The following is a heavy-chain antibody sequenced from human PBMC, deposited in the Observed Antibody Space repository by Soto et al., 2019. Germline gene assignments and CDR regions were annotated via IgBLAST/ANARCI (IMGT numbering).Heavy chain of an antibody. Sequence: EVQLLESGGGLLQPGGSLRLSCVGSGFSFRSYAMTWVRQASGKGLEWVSSISNSDDTYYGDSVKGRFTISRDNSKNTLFLQMNSLRVEDTAVYYCATDGPGYHTSWGCFGYWGQGTLVTVSS. CDR2: ISNSDDT. CDR3: ATDGPGYHTSWGCFGY. J-gene: IGHJ4*02. V-gene: IGHV3-23*01. D-gene: IGHD2-2*01. CDR1: GFSFRSYA.